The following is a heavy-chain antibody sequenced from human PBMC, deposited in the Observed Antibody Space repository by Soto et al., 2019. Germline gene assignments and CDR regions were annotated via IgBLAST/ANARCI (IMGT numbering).Heavy chain of an antibody. CDR2: IYSGGST. Sequence: EVQLVESGGGLMQPGGSLRLSCAASGFTVSSNYMSWVRQAPGKGLEWVSVIYSGGSTYYADSVKGRFTISRDNSKNTLYLQMTSLRAEDTAVYYCARHITMDPLLVYWGQGTLVTVSS. V-gene: IGHV3-53*01. CDR3: ARHITMDPLLVY. J-gene: IGHJ4*02. D-gene: IGHD3-10*01. CDR1: GFTVSSNY.